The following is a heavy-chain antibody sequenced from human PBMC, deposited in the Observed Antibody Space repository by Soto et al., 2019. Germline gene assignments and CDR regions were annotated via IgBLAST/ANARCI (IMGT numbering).Heavy chain of an antibody. V-gene: IGHV4-59*01. CDR1: VGSMRVSY. CDR2: VYYTGST. J-gene: IGHJ4*02. Sequence: SETLSLTCSFCVGSMRVSYWSWIGQSPGKGLEWLGYVYYTGSTNYSPSLRSRVSISVDTSKNEFSLRLSSVTAADTAVYFCARSVAVPGAHIDYWGQGTKVTVSS. CDR3: ARSVAVPGAHIDY. D-gene: IGHD6-19*01.